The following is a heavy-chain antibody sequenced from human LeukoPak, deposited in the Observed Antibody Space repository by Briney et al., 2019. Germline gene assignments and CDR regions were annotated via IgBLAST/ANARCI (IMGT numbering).Heavy chain of an antibody. J-gene: IGHJ4*02. CDR3: ARDEYSSSPDFDY. CDR2: INPNSGST. Sequence: ASVKVSCKASGYTFTGYYMHWVRQAPGQGLEWMGWINPNSGSTNYAQKFQGRVTMTRDTSISTAYMELSRLRSDDTAVYYCARDEYSSSPDFDYWGQGTLVTVSS. CDR1: GYTFTGYY. D-gene: IGHD6-6*01. V-gene: IGHV1-2*02.